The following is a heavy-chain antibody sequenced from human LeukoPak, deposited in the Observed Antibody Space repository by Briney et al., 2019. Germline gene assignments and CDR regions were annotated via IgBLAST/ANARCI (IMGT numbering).Heavy chain of an antibody. CDR3: AKDQGWELLFPLTFDY. CDR2: ISYDGSNK. J-gene: IGHJ4*02. V-gene: IGHV3-30*18. Sequence: PGGSLRLSCASSGFTFSSYGMHWVRQAPGKGLEWVGVISYDGSNKYYADSVKGRFTISRDNSKNTLYLQMNSLGAEDTAVYYCAKDQGWELLFPLTFDYWGQGTLVTVSS. D-gene: IGHD1-26*01. CDR1: GFTFSSYG.